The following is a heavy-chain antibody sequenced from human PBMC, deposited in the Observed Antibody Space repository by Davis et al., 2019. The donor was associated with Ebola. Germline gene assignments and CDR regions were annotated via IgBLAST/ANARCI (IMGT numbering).Heavy chain of an antibody. D-gene: IGHD6-13*01. Sequence: LRLSCAVSGGSISSGGYSWSWIRQPPGKGLEWIGYIYYSGSTYYNPSLKSRVTISVDTSKNQFSLKLSSVTAADTAVYYCARGDSSWYNWFDPWGQGTLVTVSS. CDR1: GGSISSGGYS. CDR3: ARGDSSWYNWFDP. J-gene: IGHJ5*02. CDR2: IYYSGST. V-gene: IGHV4-30-4*07.